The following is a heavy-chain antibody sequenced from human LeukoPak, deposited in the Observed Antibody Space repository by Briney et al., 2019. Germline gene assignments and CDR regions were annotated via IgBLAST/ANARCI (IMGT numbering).Heavy chain of an antibody. V-gene: IGHV3-23*01. CDR2: ISGSGGRR. CDR1: GFTFRSYA. J-gene: IGHJ4*02. CDR3: AKDPSGYGAETHL. Sequence: PGGSLRLSCAASGFTFRSYAMGWGRQAPGKGVEGVSAISGSGGRRDYADSGKDGFTISRENSKNTLYLQMNSLRAEDTAVYYCAKDPSGYGAETHLWGQGTLVTVSS. D-gene: IGHD4-17*01.